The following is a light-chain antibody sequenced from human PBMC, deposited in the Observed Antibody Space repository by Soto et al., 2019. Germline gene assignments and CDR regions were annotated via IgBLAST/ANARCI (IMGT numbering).Light chain of an antibody. V-gene: IGLV2-14*01. CDR2: DVN. J-gene: IGLJ2*01. CDR1: TSDVGGYNH. Sequence: QSALIQPASVSGSPGQSITISCTGTTSDVGGYNHVSWFQQHPGKVPKLMIYDVNSRPSGVSNRFSGSKSGNTASLTISGLQAEDEADYYCSSYTNTNTLVFGGGTKLTVL. CDR3: SSYTNTNTLV.